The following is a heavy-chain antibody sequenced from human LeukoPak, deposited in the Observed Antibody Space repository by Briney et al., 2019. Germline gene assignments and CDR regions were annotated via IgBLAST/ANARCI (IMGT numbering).Heavy chain of an antibody. CDR3: ASTGPCSSTSCYRGYYYYYMDV. D-gene: IGHD2-2*02. V-gene: IGHV1-2*02. CDR2: INPNSGGT. CDR1: GYTFTSYD. J-gene: IGHJ6*03. Sequence: ASVKVSCKASGYTFTSYDINWVRQATGQGLEWMGWINPNSGGTNYAQKFQGRVTMTRDTSISTAYMELSRLRSDDTAVYYCASTGPCSSTSCYRGYYYYYMDVWGKGTTVTVSS.